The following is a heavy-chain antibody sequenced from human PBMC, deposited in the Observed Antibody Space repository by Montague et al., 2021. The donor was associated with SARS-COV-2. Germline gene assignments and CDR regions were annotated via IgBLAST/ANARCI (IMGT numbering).Heavy chain of an antibody. Sequence: SETLSLTCTVSGVPISSYYWSWIRQPPGKGLEWIGCIYFSGSTNYNPSLKSRVTISVDTSKNQFSLKLSSVTAADTAVYYCARHGRFSVIVNTPREAFDIWGQGTMVTVSS. CDR1: GVPISSYY. J-gene: IGHJ3*02. CDR2: IYFSGST. V-gene: IGHV4-59*08. D-gene: IGHD3-22*01. CDR3: ARHGRFSVIVNTPREAFDI.